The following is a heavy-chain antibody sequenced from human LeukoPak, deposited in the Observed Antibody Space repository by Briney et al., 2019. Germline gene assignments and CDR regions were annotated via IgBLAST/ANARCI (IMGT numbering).Heavy chain of an antibody. CDR2: FDPEDGET. Sequence: ASVKVSCKVSGYTLTELSMRWVRQAPGKGLEWMGGFDPEDGETIYAQKFQGRVTMTEDTSTDTAYMELSSLRSEDTAVYYCATGRYCSSTSCYARYNWFDPWGQGTLVTVSS. D-gene: IGHD2-2*01. CDR1: GYTLTELS. CDR3: ATGRYCSSTSCYARYNWFDP. V-gene: IGHV1-24*01. J-gene: IGHJ5*02.